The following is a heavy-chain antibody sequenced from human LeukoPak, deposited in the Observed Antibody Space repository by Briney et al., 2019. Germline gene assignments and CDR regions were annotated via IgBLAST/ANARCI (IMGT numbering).Heavy chain of an antibody. CDR1: GGSISSYY. J-gene: IGHJ4*02. V-gene: IGHV4-59*01. Sequence: SETLSLTCTVSGGSISSYYWSWIRQPPGKGLEWIGYIYYSGSTNYNPSLKSRVTISVDTSENQFSLKLSSVTAADTAVYYCARGLGTTLRYFDWSSYYFDYWGQGTLVTVSS. CDR2: IYYSGST. CDR3: ARGLGTTLRYFDWSSYYFDY. D-gene: IGHD3-9*01.